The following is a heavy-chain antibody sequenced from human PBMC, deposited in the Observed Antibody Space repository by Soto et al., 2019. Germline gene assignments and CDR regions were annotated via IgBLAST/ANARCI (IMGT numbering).Heavy chain of an antibody. CDR1: GFTFSSYA. J-gene: IGHJ6*02. CDR2: ISGSGGST. Sequence: AGGSLRLSCAASGFTFSSYAMSWVRQAPGKGLEWVSAISGSGGSTYYADSVKGRFTISRDNSKNTLYLQMNSLRAEDTAVYYCARDHGKGSGSYPYYYYGMDVWGQGTTVTVSS. CDR3: ARDHGKGSGSYPYYYYGMDV. V-gene: IGHV3-23*01. D-gene: IGHD3-10*01.